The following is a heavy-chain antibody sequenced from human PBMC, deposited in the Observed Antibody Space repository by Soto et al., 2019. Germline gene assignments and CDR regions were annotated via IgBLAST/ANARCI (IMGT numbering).Heavy chain of an antibody. CDR3: AKDIIAARFYFDY. D-gene: IGHD6-6*01. V-gene: IGHV3-30*18. CDR2: ISYDGSNK. CDR1: GFTFSSYG. J-gene: IGHJ4*02. Sequence: GGSLRLSCAASGFTFSSYGMHWVRQAPGKGLEWVAVISYDGSNKYYADSVKGRFTISRDNSKNTLYLQMNSLRAEDTAVYYCAKDIIAARFYFDYWGQGTLVTVSS.